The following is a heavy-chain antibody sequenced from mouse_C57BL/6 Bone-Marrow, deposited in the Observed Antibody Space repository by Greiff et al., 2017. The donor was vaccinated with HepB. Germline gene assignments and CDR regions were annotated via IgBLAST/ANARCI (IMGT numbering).Heavy chain of an antibody. J-gene: IGHJ2*01. CDR2: IDPSDSYT. D-gene: IGHD4-1*02. V-gene: IGHV1-59*01. CDR1: GYTFTSYW. CDR3: ARAQLGRY. Sequence: VQLQQPGAELVRPGTSVKLSCKASGYTFTSYWMHWVKQRPGQGLEWIGVIDPSDSYTNYNQKFKGKATLTVDTSSSTAYMQLSSLTSEDSAVYYCARAQLGRYWGQGTTLTVSS.